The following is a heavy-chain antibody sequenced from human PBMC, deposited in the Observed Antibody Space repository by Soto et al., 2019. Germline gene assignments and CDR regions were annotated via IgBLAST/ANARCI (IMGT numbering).Heavy chain of an antibody. CDR2: ISWNSGSI. J-gene: IGHJ3*02. Sequence: GGSLRLSCAASGFTFDDYAMHWVRQAPGKGLEWVSGISWNSGSIGYADSVKGRFTISRDNAKNSLYLQMNSLRAEDTALYYCAKDMRGYCSGGSCYKENAFDIWGQGTMVTVSS. V-gene: IGHV3-9*01. D-gene: IGHD2-15*01. CDR1: GFTFDDYA. CDR3: AKDMRGYCSGGSCYKENAFDI.